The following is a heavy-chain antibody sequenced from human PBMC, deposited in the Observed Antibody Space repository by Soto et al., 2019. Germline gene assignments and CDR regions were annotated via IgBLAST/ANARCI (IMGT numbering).Heavy chain of an antibody. V-gene: IGHV1-46*01. CDR3: AVGGNYLSMDV. D-gene: IGHD4-4*01. Sequence: QVQLVQSGAEVKKPGASVKVSCKASGYTFTSYYMHWGRLAPGQGLEWMGIINPDGGGTSYAQQFQGRVIMTKDTSTSTVYREMSSLRSEDTAVYYCAVGGNYLSMDVWGQGTTVTVSS. J-gene: IGHJ6*02. CDR1: GYTFTSYY. CDR2: INPDGGGT.